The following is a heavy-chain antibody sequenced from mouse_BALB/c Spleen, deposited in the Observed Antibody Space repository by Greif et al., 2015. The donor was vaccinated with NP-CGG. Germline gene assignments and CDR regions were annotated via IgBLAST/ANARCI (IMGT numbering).Heavy chain of an antibody. CDR1: GFTFSSYT. Sequence: EVKLVESGGGLVQPGGSLKLSCAASGFTFSSYTMSWVRQTPEKRLEWVAYISNGGGSTYYPDTVKGRFTISRDNAKNTLYLQMSSLKSEDTAMYYCARHDDYGSSSAWFAYWGQGTLVTVSA. D-gene: IGHD1-1*01. V-gene: IGHV5-12-2*01. CDR2: ISNGGGST. CDR3: ARHDDYGSSSAWFAY. J-gene: IGHJ3*01.